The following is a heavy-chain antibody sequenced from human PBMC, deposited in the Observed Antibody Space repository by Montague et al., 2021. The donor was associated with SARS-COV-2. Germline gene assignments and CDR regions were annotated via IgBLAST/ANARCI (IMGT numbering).Heavy chain of an antibody. V-gene: IGHV4-39*01. CDR2: IYYSGSS. CDR3: ARHTDFCTSTSCCQEHPFYFYMDV. J-gene: IGHJ6*03. D-gene: IGHD2-2*01. Sequence: SETLSLSCSVSGDSISHSSFYWGWIRQPPGKGLEWIGRIYYSGSSSYNPSLKSRVTISIDTSKNQFSLELSSVTAADTAVYYCARHTDFCTSTSCCQEHPFYFYMDVWGKGTTVTVSS. CDR1: GDSISHSSFY.